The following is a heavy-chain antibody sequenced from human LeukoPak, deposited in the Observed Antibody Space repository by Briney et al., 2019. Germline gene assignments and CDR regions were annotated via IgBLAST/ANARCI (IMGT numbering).Heavy chain of an antibody. CDR3: ARDLWIEQWLVQYAFAI. CDR1: GFTVSSNY. D-gene: IGHD6-19*01. V-gene: IGHV3-53*05. J-gene: IGHJ3*02. Sequence: HSGGSLRLSCAASGFTVSSNYMSWVRQAPGKGLEWVSVIYSGGSTYYADSVKGRFTISRDNSKNTLYLQMNSLRAEDTAVYYCARDLWIEQWLVQYAFAIWGQGTMVTVSS. CDR2: IYSGGST.